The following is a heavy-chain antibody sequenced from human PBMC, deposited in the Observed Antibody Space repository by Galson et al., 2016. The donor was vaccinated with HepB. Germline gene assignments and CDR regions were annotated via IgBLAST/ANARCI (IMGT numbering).Heavy chain of an antibody. D-gene: IGHD1/OR15-1a*01. J-gene: IGHJ4*02. V-gene: IGHV1-69*10. CDR2: IIPMNRVG. CDR1: GGTFRSAA. CDR3: AFKQYGDFVPNFDS. Sequence: SVKVSCKASGGTFRSAAISWVRQAPGQGLEWMGGIIPMNRVGIYSQKLQGRVAITADEFTSTAYMELFSLRSEDTALYYCAFKQYGDFVPNFDSWGQGTLVTVSS.